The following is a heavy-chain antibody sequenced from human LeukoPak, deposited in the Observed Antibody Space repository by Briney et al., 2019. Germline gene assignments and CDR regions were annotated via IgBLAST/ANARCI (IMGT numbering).Heavy chain of an antibody. CDR1: GFTFSGYE. D-gene: IGHD6-13*01. CDR2: ITGSGGST. J-gene: IGHJ4*02. Sequence: GGSLRLSCAVSGFTFSGYEMNWVRQAPGKGLEWVSEITGSGGSTYYADSVKGRFTISRDNSKNTLYLQMNSLRVEDTAVYYCARAEQQLVRAAFFDYWGQGTLVTVSS. V-gene: IGHV3-23*01. CDR3: ARAEQQLVRAAFFDY.